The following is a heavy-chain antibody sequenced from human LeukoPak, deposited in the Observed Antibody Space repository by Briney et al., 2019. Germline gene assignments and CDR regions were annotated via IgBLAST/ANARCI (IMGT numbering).Heavy chain of an antibody. D-gene: IGHD2-15*01. CDR2: IYSGGST. CDR3: ARDSGTYCSGGSCYGADY. Sequence: GGSLRLSCAASGFTVSSNYMSWVRQAPGKGLEWVSVIYSGGSTYYADSVKGRFTISRHNSKNTLYLQMNSLRAEDTAVYYCARDSGTYCSGGSCYGADYWGQGTLVTVSS. CDR1: GFTVSSNY. V-gene: IGHV3-53*04. J-gene: IGHJ4*02.